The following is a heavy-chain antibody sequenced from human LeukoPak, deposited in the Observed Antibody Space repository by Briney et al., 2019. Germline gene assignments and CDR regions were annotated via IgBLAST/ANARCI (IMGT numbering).Heavy chain of an antibody. CDR3: ARTPYSSGYYGQFDY. V-gene: IGHV3-53*01. CDR1: GFTFSSYA. J-gene: IGHJ4*02. D-gene: IGHD3-22*01. Sequence: GGSLRLSCAASGFTFSSYAMSWVRQAPGKGLEWVSVIYSGGSTYYADSVKGRFTISRDNSKNTLYLQMNSLRAEDTAVYYCARTPYSSGYYGQFDYWGQGTLVTVSS. CDR2: IYSGGST.